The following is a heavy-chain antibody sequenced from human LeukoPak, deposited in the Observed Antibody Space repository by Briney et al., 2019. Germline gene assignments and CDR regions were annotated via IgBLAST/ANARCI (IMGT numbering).Heavy chain of an antibody. Sequence: GGSLRLSCAASGLIVNNYAMSWVRQAPGKGLEWVSSISSSSSYIYYADSVKGRFTISRDNAKNSLYLQMNSLRAEDTAVYYCASYGDPRSNAFDIWGQGTMVTVSS. CDR1: GLIVNNYA. V-gene: IGHV3-21*01. CDR2: ISSSSSYI. D-gene: IGHD4-17*01. CDR3: ASYGDPRSNAFDI. J-gene: IGHJ3*02.